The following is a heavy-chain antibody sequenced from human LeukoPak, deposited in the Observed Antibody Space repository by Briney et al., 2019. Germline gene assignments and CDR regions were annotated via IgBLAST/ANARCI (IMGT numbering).Heavy chain of an antibody. V-gene: IGHV4-39*01. J-gene: IGHJ4*02. Sequence: SETLSLTCTVSGGSISSSSYYWGWIRQPPGKALEWRGSIYYSGSTYCNPSLKSRVTISVDTSKNPFSLKLSSVTAAATAVYYCASPTDYYPSSGYLVWGQGTLVTVSS. CDR1: GGSISSSSYY. D-gene: IGHD3-22*01. CDR3: ASPTDYYPSSGYLV. CDR2: IYYSGST.